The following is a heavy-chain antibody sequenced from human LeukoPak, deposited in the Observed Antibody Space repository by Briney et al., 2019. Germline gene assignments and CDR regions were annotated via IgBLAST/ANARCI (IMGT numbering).Heavy chain of an antibody. CDR3: ARVVNVLRYNWFDP. D-gene: IGHD3-16*02. CDR2: IYYSGST. CDR1: GGSISSYY. J-gene: IGHJ5*02. Sequence: RSSETLSLTCTVSGGSISSYYWSWIRQPPGKGLEGIGYIYYSGSTNYNPSLKSRVTISVDTSKNQFSLKLSSVTAADTAVYYCARVVNVLRYNWFDPWGQGTLVTVSS. V-gene: IGHV4-59*13.